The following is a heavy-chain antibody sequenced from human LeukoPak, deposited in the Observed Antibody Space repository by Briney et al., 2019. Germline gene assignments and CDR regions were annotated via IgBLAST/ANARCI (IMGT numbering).Heavy chain of an antibody. CDR3: AKDLLDYYDSSGYYYDY. CDR1: GFTFSSYS. CDR2: RSSSSSYI. D-gene: IGHD3-22*01. J-gene: IGHJ4*02. V-gene: IGHV3-21*04. Sequence: GGSLRLSCAASGFTFSSYSMNLVRQAPGKGLEWVSSRSSSSSYIYYADSVKGRFTISRDNSKNTLYLQMNSLRAEDTAVYYCAKDLLDYYDSSGYYYDYWGQGTLVTVSS.